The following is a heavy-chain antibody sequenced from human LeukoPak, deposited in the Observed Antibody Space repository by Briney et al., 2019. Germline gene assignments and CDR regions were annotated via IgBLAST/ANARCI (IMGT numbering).Heavy chain of an antibody. CDR1: GYTFTGYY. J-gene: IGHJ3*02. V-gene: IGHV1-2*02. CDR2: INPNSGGA. D-gene: IGHD3-22*01. CDR3: ASMETRPRPHNRNYYDSRQAFDI. Sequence: ASVKVSCKASGYTFTGYYMHWVRQAPGQGLEWMGWINPNSGGANYAQKFQGRVTITADESTSTAYMELSSLRSEDTAVYYCASMETRPRPHNRNYYDSRQAFDIWGQGTMVTVSS.